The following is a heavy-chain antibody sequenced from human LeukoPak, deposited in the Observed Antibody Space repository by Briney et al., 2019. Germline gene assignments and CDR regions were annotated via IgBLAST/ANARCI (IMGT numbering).Heavy chain of an antibody. CDR2: SSYSGST. Sequence: PSETLSLTCTVSGGSISSTTYSWGWIRQPPGRGLEWIGSSSYSGSTYYNPSLKSRVTISIDTSKNQFSLTLSSVTAADTAVYYCARDPGAAAGQRGFDPWGQGTLVTVSS. D-gene: IGHD6-13*01. CDR3: ARDPGAAAGQRGFDP. J-gene: IGHJ5*02. V-gene: IGHV4-39*07. CDR1: GGSISSTTYS.